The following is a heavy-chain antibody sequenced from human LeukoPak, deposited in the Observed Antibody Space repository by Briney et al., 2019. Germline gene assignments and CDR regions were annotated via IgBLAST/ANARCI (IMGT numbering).Heavy chain of an antibody. D-gene: IGHD1-26*01. Sequence: SETLSLTCTVSGGSISSGGYYWGWIRQHPGKGLEWIGYIYHSGSTYYNPSLKSRVAISVDKSKNQFSLKLRSVTAADTALYYCARGGTAFDIWGQGTMVTVSS. CDR2: IYHSGST. J-gene: IGHJ3*02. CDR3: ARGGTAFDI. V-gene: IGHV4-30-2*01. CDR1: GGSISSGGYY.